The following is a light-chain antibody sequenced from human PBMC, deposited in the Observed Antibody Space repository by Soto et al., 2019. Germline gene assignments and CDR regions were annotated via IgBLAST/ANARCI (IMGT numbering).Light chain of an antibody. Sequence: DIQMTQSPSSLSASVGDRVTITCRASQSINNYLNWYQQKPGKAPNLLIYAASSLQSGVPSRFSGSGSGTDFTLTISSLQPEDFATYYCQQTYSTPPLTFGPGTKVDIK. CDR2: AAS. CDR3: QQTYSTPPLT. J-gene: IGKJ3*01. CDR1: QSINNY. V-gene: IGKV1-39*01.